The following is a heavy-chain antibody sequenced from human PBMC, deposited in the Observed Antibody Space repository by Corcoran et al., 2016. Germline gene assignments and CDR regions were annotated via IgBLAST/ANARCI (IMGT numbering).Heavy chain of an antibody. Sequence: EVQLEESGGGLIQPGGSLRLSCTASGFTTTSNYMHWVRQGPGKGLEWVSVIYNDGTTYYADSVKSRFTISRDNSKDTLYLQMNTLRVEDTALYYCAGGVYCGSYHFDLWGRGTLVTVSS. D-gene: IGHD1-26*01. J-gene: IGHJ2*01. CDR2: IYNDGTT. CDR3: AGGVYCGSYHFDL. CDR1: GFTTTSNY. V-gene: IGHV3-53*01.